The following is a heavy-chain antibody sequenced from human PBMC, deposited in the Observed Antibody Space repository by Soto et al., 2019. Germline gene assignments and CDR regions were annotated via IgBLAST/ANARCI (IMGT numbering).Heavy chain of an antibody. V-gene: IGHV4-34*01. CDR3: GRGVVTTVVKMFDY. CDR2: INHSGST. J-gene: IGHJ4*02. D-gene: IGHD4-17*01. CDR1: AGSFSGYY. Sequence: SETLSLTCAVYAGSFSGYYWSWIRQPPGKGLEWIGEINHSGSTNYNPSLKSRVAISVDTSKNQFSLKLSSVTAADTAVYYCGRGVVTTVVKMFDYWGKGTLVTVS.